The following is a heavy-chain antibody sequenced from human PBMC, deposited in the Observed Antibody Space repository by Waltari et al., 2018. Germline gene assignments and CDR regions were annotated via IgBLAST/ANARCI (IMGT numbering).Heavy chain of an antibody. V-gene: IGHV4-38-2*01. CDR2: IHHSGST. J-gene: IGHJ4*02. CDR3: ARHASSGSIDH. Sequence: QVHLQESGPGPVNPSETLSLTCAVSGYSIRSGYHWGWIRRTPGKGLEWIGSIHHSGSTYYSSSLKSRVTLSIDTSENRFSLNLTSVTAADTAVYYCARHASSGSIDHWGQGVLVTVSS. CDR1: GYSIRSGYH. D-gene: IGHD3-22*01.